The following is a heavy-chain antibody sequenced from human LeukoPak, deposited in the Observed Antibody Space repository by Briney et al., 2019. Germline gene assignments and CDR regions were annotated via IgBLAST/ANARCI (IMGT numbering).Heavy chain of an antibody. D-gene: IGHD3-16*01. Sequence: SETLSLTCTVSGYSISSGYYWGWIRQPPGKGLEWIGSIYYSGSTYYNPSLKSRVTISVDTSKNQFSLKLSSVTAADTAVYYCARSHPWGGAFDIWGQGTMVTVSS. CDR2: IYYSGST. CDR1: GYSISSGYY. CDR3: ARSHPWGGAFDI. J-gene: IGHJ3*02. V-gene: IGHV4-38-2*02.